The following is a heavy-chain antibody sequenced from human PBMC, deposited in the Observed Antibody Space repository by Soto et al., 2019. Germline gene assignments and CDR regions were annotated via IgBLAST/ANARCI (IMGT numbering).Heavy chain of an antibody. CDR1: GYTFTSYY. D-gene: IGHD2-2*02. Sequence: QVQLVQSGAEVKKPGASVKVSCKASGYTFTSYYMHWVRQAPGQGLEWMGIINPSGGSTSYAQKFQGRVTMTRVTSTSAVSMELSSLRSEDTAVYYCERDQVVQAAIPAEGMDVWGQGTKVTVSS. J-gene: IGHJ6*02. CDR3: ERDQVVQAAIPAEGMDV. V-gene: IGHV1-46*01. CDR2: INPSGGST.